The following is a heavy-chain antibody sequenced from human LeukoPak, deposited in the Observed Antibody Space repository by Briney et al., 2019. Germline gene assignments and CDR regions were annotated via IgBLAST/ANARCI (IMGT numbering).Heavy chain of an antibody. Sequence: TGGSLRLSCAASGFTFSSYVMHWVRQAPGKGLEWVSFIRYHGRDKYYADSVRVRFTISRDNSMNTLYLRMDSLRAEDTAVYYCANSPYGDWSFDFWGQGTLVTVSS. V-gene: IGHV3-30*02. J-gene: IGHJ4*02. CDR2: IRYHGRDK. D-gene: IGHD4-17*01. CDR3: ANSPYGDWSFDF. CDR1: GFTFSSYV.